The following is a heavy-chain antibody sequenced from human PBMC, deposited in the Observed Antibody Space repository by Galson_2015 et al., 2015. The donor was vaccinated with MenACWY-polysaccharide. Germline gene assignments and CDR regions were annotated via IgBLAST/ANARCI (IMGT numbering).Heavy chain of an antibody. D-gene: IGHD2-21*01. V-gene: IGHV3-30-3*01. Sequence: SLRLSCAASGFTFSSYAMHWVRQAPGKGLEWVAVISYNGNNIYYADSEEGRFTISGDNFKSTLYLQMNSLRPEDTAVYYCARSYCDRTTCYGMDVWGQGTMVTVSS. CDR2: ISYNGNNI. CDR3: ARSYCDRTTCYGMDV. CDR1: GFTFSSYA. J-gene: IGHJ6*02.